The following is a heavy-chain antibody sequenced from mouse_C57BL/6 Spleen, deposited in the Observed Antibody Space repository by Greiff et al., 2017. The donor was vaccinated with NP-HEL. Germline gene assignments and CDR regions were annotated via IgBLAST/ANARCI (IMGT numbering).Heavy chain of an antibody. CDR3: ARDIGYSYAMDY. CDR1: GYTFTSYG. J-gene: IGHJ4*01. D-gene: IGHD2-3*01. V-gene: IGHV1-81*01. CDR2: IYPRSGNT. Sequence: QVQLQQSGAELARPGASVKLSCKASGYTFTSYGISWVKQRTGQGLEWIGEIYPRSGNTYYNEKFKGKATLTADKSSSTAYMELRSLTSGDSAVYFCARDIGYSYAMDYWGQGTSVTVSS.